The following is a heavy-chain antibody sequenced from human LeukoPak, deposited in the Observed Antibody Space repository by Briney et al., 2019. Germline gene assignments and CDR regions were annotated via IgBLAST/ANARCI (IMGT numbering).Heavy chain of an antibody. Sequence: SETLSLTCAVYGGSFSGYYWSWIRQPPGKGLEWIGEINHSGSTNYNPSLKSRVTISVDTSKNQFSLKLSSVTAAATAVYYCARVGGYSGYDLPNYYYYGMDVWGQGTTVTVSS. CDR1: GGSFSGYY. CDR3: ARVGGYSGYDLPNYYYYGMDV. D-gene: IGHD5-12*01. V-gene: IGHV4-34*01. J-gene: IGHJ6*02. CDR2: INHSGST.